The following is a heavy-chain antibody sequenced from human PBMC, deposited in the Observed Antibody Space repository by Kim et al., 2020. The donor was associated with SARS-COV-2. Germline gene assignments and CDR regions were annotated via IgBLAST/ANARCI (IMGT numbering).Heavy chain of an antibody. CDR3: AKDLGQWRFDP. Sequence: GGSLRLSCAASGFIFGTSAMSWVRQVPGKGLEWVSAITATADITSYADSVKGRFTISRDNSKRMVYLQMNGLRADDTALYYCAKDLGQWRFDPWAQGILVTVSS. V-gene: IGHV3-23*01. J-gene: IGHJ5*01. CDR1: GFIFGTSA. D-gene: IGHD6-19*01. CDR2: ITATADIT.